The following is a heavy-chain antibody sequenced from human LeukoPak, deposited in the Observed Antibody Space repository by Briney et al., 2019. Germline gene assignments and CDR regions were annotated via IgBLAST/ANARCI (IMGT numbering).Heavy chain of an antibody. V-gene: IGHV4-34*01. CDR3: AAEGIAVAGTFADY. J-gene: IGHJ4*02. CDR1: GGSFSGYY. CDR2: INHSGST. D-gene: IGHD6-19*01. Sequence: PSETLSLTCAVYGGSFSGYYWSWIRQPPGKGLEWIGEINHSGSTNYNPSLKSRVTISVDKSKNQFSLKLSSVTAADTAVYYCAAEGIAVAGTFADYWGQGTLVTVSS.